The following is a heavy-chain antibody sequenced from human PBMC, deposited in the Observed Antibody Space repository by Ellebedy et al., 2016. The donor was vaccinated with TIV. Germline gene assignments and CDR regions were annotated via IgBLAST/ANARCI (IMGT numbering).Heavy chain of an antibody. CDR2: MYYDGSTI. V-gene: IGHV3-33*06. Sequence: GGSLRLSCAASGFTFSSYGMHWVRQAPGKGLEWVALMYYDGSTIYYADSVKGRFTISRDNSKNTLYLQMNSLRAEDTAVYYCAKDSPYDSWSGYTTYYFDYWGQGTLVTVSS. CDR1: GFTFSSYG. J-gene: IGHJ4*02. D-gene: IGHD3-3*01. CDR3: AKDSPYDSWSGYTTYYFDY.